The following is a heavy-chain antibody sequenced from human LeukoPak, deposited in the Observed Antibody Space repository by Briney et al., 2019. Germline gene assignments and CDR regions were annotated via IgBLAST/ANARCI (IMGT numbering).Heavy chain of an antibody. CDR1: GFTFSSYG. J-gene: IGHJ4*02. Sequence: GGSLRLSCAPSGFTFSSYGMSWVRQAPGKGLEWVSAISGSGGSTYYADSVKGRFTISRDDSKNTLYLQMNSLRAEDTAVYYCAKDRVVGASDYWGQGTLVTVSS. V-gene: IGHV3-23*01. CDR2: ISGSGGST. CDR3: AKDRVVGASDY. D-gene: IGHD2-15*01.